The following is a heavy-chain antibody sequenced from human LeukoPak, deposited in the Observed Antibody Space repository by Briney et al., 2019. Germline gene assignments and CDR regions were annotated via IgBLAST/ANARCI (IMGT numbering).Heavy chain of an antibody. J-gene: IGHJ3*02. D-gene: IGHD2-2*02. CDR2: INPNSGGT. V-gene: IGHV1-2*02. Sequence: GSVKVSCKASGYTFTGYYMHWVRQAPGQGLERMGWINPNSGGTNYAQKFQGRVTMTRDTSINTAYMELSRLTSDDTAVYYCAREGAYCSSTSCYRSGAFDIWGQGTMVTVSS. CDR3: AREGAYCSSTSCYRSGAFDI. CDR1: GYTFTGYY.